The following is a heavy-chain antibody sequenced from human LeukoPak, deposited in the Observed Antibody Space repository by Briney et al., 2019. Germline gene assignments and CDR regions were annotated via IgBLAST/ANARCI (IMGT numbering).Heavy chain of an antibody. D-gene: IGHD2-2*02. CDR2: INAGNGNT. CDR1: GYTFTSYA. CDR3: ARRRGYCSSTSCYTNYYGMDV. J-gene: IGHJ6*02. Sequence: ASVKVSCKASGYTFTSYAMHWVHQAPGQRLEWMGWINAGNGNTKYSQKFQGRVTITRDTSASTAYMELSSLRSEDTAVYYCARRRGYCSSTSCYTNYYGMDVWGQGTTVTVSS. V-gene: IGHV1-3*01.